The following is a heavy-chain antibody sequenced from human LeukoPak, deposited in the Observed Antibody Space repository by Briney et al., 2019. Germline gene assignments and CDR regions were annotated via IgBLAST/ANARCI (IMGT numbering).Heavy chain of an antibody. J-gene: IGHJ4*02. CDR3: VRDGPSWGLL. D-gene: IGHD7-27*01. CDR2: IFTTGGA. V-gene: IGHV4-4*07. CDR1: GGSIGTYY. Sequence: SETLSLTCTVSGGSIGTYYWSWIRQPAGKGLEWIGRIFTTGGANYNPSLKSRVNMSLNTSKNLFSLKLNAVTAADTAVYYCVRDGPSWGLLWGQGALVTVSS.